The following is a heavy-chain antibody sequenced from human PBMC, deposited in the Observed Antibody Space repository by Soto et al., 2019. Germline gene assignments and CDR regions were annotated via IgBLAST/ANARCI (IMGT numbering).Heavy chain of an antibody. D-gene: IGHD3-16*01. CDR2: IRSKANSYAT. J-gene: IGHJ4*02. CDR1: GFTFSGSA. V-gene: IGHV3-73*01. CDR3: TRLSFDYVWGSNDY. Sequence: GGSLRLSCAASGFTFSGSAMHWVRQASGKGLEWVGRIRSKANSYATAYAASVKGRFTISRDDSKNTAYLQMNSLKTEDTAVYYCTRLSFDYVWGSNDYWGQGTLVTVSS.